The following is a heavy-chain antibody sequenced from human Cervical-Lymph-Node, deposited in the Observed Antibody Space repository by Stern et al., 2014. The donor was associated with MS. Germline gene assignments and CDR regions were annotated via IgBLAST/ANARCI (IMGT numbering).Heavy chain of an antibody. CDR2: INRDGSKL. J-gene: IGHJ6*02. CDR1: GFTFSSYW. V-gene: IGHV3-74*01. Sequence: EVQLVESGGGLIQPGGSLRLSCAASGFTFSSYWMHWVRQAPGKGLAWGSGINRDGSKLDYADAVKGRFTISRDNAKNTLYLQMSSLRAEDTAAYYCAREGTVFGVVVINHFHGMDVWGQGARVTVSS. D-gene: IGHD3-3*01. CDR3: AREGTVFGVVVINHFHGMDV.